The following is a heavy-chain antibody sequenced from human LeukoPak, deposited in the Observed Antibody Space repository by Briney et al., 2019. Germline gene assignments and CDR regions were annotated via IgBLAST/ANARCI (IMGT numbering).Heavy chain of an antibody. J-gene: IGHJ5*01. CDR2: INPSGCST. Sequence: GASVTVSCKASGYTFTNYHIHWVGQAPGQGLEWMGIINPSGCSTTYPQKFQRRVTMTRDTSTSTVYMELSSLRSGDTAVYYCAREGNWYDYWGQGTLVTVSS. V-gene: IGHV1-46*01. CDR1: GYTFTNYH. CDR3: AREGNWYDY.